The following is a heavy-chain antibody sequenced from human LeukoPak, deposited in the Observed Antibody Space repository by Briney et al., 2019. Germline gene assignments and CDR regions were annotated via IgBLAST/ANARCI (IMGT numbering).Heavy chain of an antibody. CDR3: ARGARNYYGSGGYYNRPLDY. J-gene: IGHJ4*02. CDR2: INHSGST. V-gene: IGHV4-34*01. D-gene: IGHD3-10*01. Sequence: PSETLSLTCAVYGGSFSGYYWSWIRQPPGKGLEWIGEINHSGSTNYNPSLKSRVTISVDTSKNHFSLKLSSVTAADTAVYYCARGARNYYGSGGYYNRPLDYWGQGTLVTVSS. CDR1: GGSFSGYY.